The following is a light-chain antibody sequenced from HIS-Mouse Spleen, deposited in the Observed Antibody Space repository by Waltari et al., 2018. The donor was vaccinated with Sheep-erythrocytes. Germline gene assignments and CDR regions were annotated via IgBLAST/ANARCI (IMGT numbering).Light chain of an antibody. Sequence: EIVLTQSPGTLSLSPGERATLSCRASQSVSSSYLAWYQQKPGQAPRLLIYGASSRATGIPDRCSGSGSGTEFTLTISRLETEDFAVYYCQQYGSSLRTFGQGTKVEIK. CDR3: QQYGSSLRT. J-gene: IGKJ1*01. V-gene: IGKV3-20*01. CDR1: QSVSSSY. CDR2: GAS.